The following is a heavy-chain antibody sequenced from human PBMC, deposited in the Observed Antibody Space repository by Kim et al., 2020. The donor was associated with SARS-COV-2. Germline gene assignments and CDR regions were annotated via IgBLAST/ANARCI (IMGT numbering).Heavy chain of an antibody. J-gene: IGHJ6*02. Sequence: SVKVSCKASGGTFSSYAISWVRQAPGQGLEWMGGIIPIFGTANYAQKFQGRVTITADESTSTAYMELSSLRSEDTAVYYCARMIHVVTSYYYGMDVWGQGTTVTVSS. CDR3: ARMIHVVTSYYYGMDV. CDR1: GGTFSSYA. V-gene: IGHV1-69*13. D-gene: IGHD3-22*01. CDR2: IIPIFGTA.